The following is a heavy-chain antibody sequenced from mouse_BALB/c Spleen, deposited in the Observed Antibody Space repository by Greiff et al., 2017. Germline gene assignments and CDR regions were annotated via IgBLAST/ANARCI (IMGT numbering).Heavy chain of an antibody. Sequence: DVHLVESGPELVKPGASVQISCKASGYTFTDYNMHWVKQSHGKSLEWIGYIYPYNGGTGYNQKFKSKATLTVDNSSSTAYMELRSLTSEDSAVYYCARSMLLLRGWYFDVWGAGTTVTVSS. CDR2: IYPYNGGT. J-gene: IGHJ1*01. CDR1: GYTFTDYN. CDR3: ARSMLLLRGWYFDV. V-gene: IGHV1S29*02. D-gene: IGHD1-1*01.